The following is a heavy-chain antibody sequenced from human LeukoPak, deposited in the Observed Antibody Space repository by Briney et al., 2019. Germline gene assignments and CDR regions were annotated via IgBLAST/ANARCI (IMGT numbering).Heavy chain of an antibody. CDR1: GFTVSSNY. Sequence: PGGSLRLSCAASGFTVSSNYMSWVRQAPGKGLEWVSVIYSGGSTYYADSVKGRFTISRDNSKNTLYLQMNSLRAEDTAVYYCAKDKGPIAAVYYFDYWGQGTLVTVSS. CDR3: AKDKGPIAAVYYFDY. CDR2: IYSGGST. V-gene: IGHV3-53*05. J-gene: IGHJ4*02. D-gene: IGHD6-13*01.